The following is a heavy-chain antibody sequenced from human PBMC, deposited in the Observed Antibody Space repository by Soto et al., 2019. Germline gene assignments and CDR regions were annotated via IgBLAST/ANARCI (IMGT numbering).Heavy chain of an antibody. Sequence: QAQLVQSRAEVKKPGSSVKVACKASGGTFSINIISWVRQAPGQGLEWMGRIIPTVGMANYAQKFQGRVTISADKFTNTAYMELSSLRSEDSAVLFCASRVLGYSSSFSTFDIWGQGTMVIVSS. J-gene: IGHJ3*02. CDR2: IIPTVGMA. D-gene: IGHD6-13*01. CDR1: GGTFSINI. CDR3: ASRVLGYSSSFSTFDI. V-gene: IGHV1-69*02.